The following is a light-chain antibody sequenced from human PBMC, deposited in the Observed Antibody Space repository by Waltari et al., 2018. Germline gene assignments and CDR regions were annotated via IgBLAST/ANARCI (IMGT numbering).Light chain of an antibody. CDR3: SSYRSGSILV. CDR1: SSDVGGYNY. J-gene: IGLJ2*01. CDR2: EVS. Sequence: QSALTQPDSVSGSPGQSITISCTGTSSDVGGYNYVSWYQQHPGKVPKVMIYEVSNRPSGVSHRFSGSKSGNTASLTISGLQAEDEADYYCSSYRSGSILVFGGGTKVTVL. V-gene: IGLV2-14*01.